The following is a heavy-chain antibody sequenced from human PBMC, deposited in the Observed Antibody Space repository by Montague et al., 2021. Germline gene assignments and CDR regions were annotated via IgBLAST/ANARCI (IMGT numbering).Heavy chain of an antibody. CDR1: GFAFNMYW. J-gene: IGHJ3*01. CDR3: VRSCSVTNCYTGDAFDV. D-gene: IGHD3-16*02. CDR2: IHGDGGAT. Sequence: SLSLSFSASGFAFNMYWMHWVRQAPGKGLVWVSRIHGDGGATYSADFVRGRFTISRDNAKNTLYLQMNSLEAEDTAIYYCVRSCSVTNCYTGDAFDVWGHGTMVTVSS. V-gene: IGHV3-74*01.